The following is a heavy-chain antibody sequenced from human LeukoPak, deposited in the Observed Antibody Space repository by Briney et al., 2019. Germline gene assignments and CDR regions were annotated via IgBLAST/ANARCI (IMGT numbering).Heavy chain of an antibody. J-gene: IGHJ4*02. CDR1: GFTLRGYG. D-gene: IGHD3-10*01. CDR2: INSDGGLT. CDR3: AKVPPSGSYCPTN. V-gene: IGHV3-74*01. Sequence: PGGPLSLSCAAPGFTLRGYGLHWARKAPGKGLGWVSRINSDGGLTDYADSVKGRFIISRDNAKNTLYLQMNSLRAEDTAVYFCAKVPPSGSYCPTNWGQGTLVAVSS.